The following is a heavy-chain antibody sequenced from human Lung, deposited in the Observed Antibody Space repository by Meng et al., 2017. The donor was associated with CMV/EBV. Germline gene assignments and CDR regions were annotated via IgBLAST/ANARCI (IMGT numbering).Heavy chain of an antibody. D-gene: IGHD3-16*01. CDR2: IYYSGSG. CDR3: ARAPQSVGEIVDI. CDR1: GGAINSGGYY. J-gene: IGHJ3*02. V-gene: IGHV4-31*03. Sequence: TLSLXXTVSGGAINSGGYYWSWIRQHPGKGLEWIGYIYYSGSGYYNPSLRSRITMSVDTSKNQFSLKLTSVTAADTAVYYCARAPQSVGEIVDIWGQGTMVXVSS.